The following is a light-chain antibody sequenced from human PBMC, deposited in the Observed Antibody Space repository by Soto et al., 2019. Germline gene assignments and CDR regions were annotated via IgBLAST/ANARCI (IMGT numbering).Light chain of an antibody. Sequence: QSVLTQPPSVSAAPGQKVTISCSGSSSNIGNNYVSWYQQLPGTAPKLLIYDNNKRPSGIPDLFAGSKSGTSATLGITGRQTGDEADYYCGTWDSSLSAEVVFGGGTKLTVL. CDR1: SSNIGNNY. V-gene: IGLV1-51*01. CDR3: GTWDSSLSAEVV. CDR2: DNN. J-gene: IGLJ2*01.